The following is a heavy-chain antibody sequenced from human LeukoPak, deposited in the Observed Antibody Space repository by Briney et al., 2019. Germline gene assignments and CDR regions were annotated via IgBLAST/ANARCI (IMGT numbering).Heavy chain of an antibody. CDR3: ARDATFKLDN. J-gene: IGHJ4*02. CDR1: GFTFSSYS. D-gene: IGHD3-16*01. Sequence: GGSLRLSCAASGFTFSSYSMNWVRQAPGKGLEWVSSISSSSSYIYYADSVKGRFTISRDNAKNSLYLQMNSLRAEDTAIYYCARDATFKLDNWGQGTLVTVSS. V-gene: IGHV3-21*01. CDR2: ISSSSSYI.